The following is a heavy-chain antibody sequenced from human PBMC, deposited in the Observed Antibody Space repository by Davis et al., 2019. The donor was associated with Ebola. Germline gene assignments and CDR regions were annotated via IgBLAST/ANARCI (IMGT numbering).Heavy chain of an antibody. CDR1: GFTFEAYT. J-gene: IGHJ6*02. V-gene: IGHV3-43*01. D-gene: IGHD3-10*01. CDR2: ISWDGGST. CDR3: TRGWHFGGERGYFYLGMDV. Sequence: PGGSLRLSCSVSGFTFEAYTMQWARQVPGKGLEWVSLISWDGGSTDYADSVKGRITVSRDNSKNSLYLQMNSLRSEDSALDYCTRGWHFGGERGYFYLGMDVWGQGTTVTVSS.